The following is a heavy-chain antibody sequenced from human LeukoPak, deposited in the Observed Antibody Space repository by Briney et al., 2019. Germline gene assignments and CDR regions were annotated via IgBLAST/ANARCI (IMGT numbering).Heavy chain of an antibody. Sequence: SETLSLTCAVYGGSFSGYYWSWIRQPPGKGLEWIGEINHSGSTNYNPSLKSRVTISVDTSKNQFSLKLSSVTAADTAVYYCARGRVNYYGSGSYPYRNYFDYWGQGTLVTVSS. D-gene: IGHD3-10*01. CDR3: ARGRVNYYGSGSYPYRNYFDY. V-gene: IGHV4-34*01. CDR2: INHSGST. CDR1: GGSFSGYY. J-gene: IGHJ4*02.